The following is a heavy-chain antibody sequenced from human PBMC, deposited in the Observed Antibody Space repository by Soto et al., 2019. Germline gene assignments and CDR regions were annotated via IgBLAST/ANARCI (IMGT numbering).Heavy chain of an antibody. CDR3: ARDRYNWNYEGYYYGMDV. CDR1: GYSFTSYG. V-gene: IGHV1-3*01. CDR2: INAGNGDT. J-gene: IGHJ6*02. Sequence: ASVKVSCKASGYSFTSYGVHWVRQAPGQRLQWMGRINAGNGDTEHPPKFQGRVTITRDTSANTAYMELSRLRSEDTAVNYCARDRYNWNYEGYYYGMDVWGQRTTVTVSS. D-gene: IGHD1-7*01.